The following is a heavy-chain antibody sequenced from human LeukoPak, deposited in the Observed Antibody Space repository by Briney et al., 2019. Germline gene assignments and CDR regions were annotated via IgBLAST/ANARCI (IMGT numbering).Heavy chain of an antibody. CDR1: GYTFTSYG. CDR2: ISAYNGNT. J-gene: IGHJ6*03. D-gene: IGHD6-6*01. V-gene: IGHV1-18*01. Sequence: GASVKVSCKASGYTFTSYGISWVRQAPGQGLEWMGWISAYNGNTNYAQKLQGRVTMTTDTSTSTAYMELRSLRSDDTAVYYCARVQVSLGSSAPTDDYYYYMDVWGKGTTVTVSS. CDR3: ARVQVSLGSSAPTDDYYYYMDV.